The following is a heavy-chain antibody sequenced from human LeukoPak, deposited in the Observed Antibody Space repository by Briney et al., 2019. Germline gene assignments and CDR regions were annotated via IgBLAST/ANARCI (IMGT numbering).Heavy chain of an antibody. V-gene: IGHV4-30-2*01. Sequence: SQTLSLTCTVSRGSIRSDGDAWSWIRKPPGEGLEWIGYIYHTGNSYYNPSLKSRVTISVDGSKNQFSLSLNSVSAADTAVYFCARGPASFAYWGQGILVTVSS. CDR1: RGSIRSDGDA. CDR2: IYHTGNS. J-gene: IGHJ4*02. CDR3: ARGPASFAY.